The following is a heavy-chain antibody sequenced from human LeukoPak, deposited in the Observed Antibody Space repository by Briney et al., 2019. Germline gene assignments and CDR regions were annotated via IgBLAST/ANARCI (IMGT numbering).Heavy chain of an antibody. CDR2: ISWDGGST. Sequence: GGSLRLSCAASGFTFDDYTMHWVRQAPEKGLEWVSLISWDGGSTYYADSVKGRFTISRDNSKNSLYLQMNSLRTEDTALYYCAKSDYGDYAFSTLDYWGQGTLVTVSS. CDR3: AKSDYGDYAFSTLDY. D-gene: IGHD4-17*01. CDR1: GFTFDDYT. J-gene: IGHJ4*02. V-gene: IGHV3-43*01.